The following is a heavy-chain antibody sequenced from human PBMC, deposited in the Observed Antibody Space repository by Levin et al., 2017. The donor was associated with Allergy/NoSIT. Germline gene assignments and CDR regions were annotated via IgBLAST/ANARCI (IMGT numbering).Heavy chain of an antibody. CDR2: ISYDGSNK. V-gene: IGHV3-33*01. CDR3: AREPRGASSGPHVDQ. Sequence: GGSLRLSCAASGFTFSTYGVHWVRQPPGKGLEWVSGISYDGSNKYYADSVKGRFSISRDNSKNTLYLQITSLGADDTAVFYCAREPRGASSGPHVDQWGQGALVTVSS. J-gene: IGHJ4*02. CDR1: GFTFSTYG. D-gene: IGHD6-19*01.